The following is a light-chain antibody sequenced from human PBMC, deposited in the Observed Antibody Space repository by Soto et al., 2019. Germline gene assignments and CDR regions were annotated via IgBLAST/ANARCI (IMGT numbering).Light chain of an antibody. CDR1: QSISSF. Sequence: DIQMTQSPSSLSASLRDRVTITCRASQSISSFLNWYQQTPGKAPKLLIYAASSLQSGVPSRFSGSGSGTDFTLTLSSLQPEDFATYYCQQTYRTPITFGQGTRLEIK. CDR2: AAS. CDR3: QQTYRTPIT. J-gene: IGKJ5*01. V-gene: IGKV1-39*01.